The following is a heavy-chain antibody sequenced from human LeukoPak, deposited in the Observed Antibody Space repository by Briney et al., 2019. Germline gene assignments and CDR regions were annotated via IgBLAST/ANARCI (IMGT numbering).Heavy chain of an antibody. CDR2: IYYSGST. CDR3: ARDRDEGAFDI. J-gene: IGHJ3*02. D-gene: IGHD3-10*01. CDR1: GGSVSSGSYY. Sequence: SETLSLTCTVSGGSVSSGSYYWSWIRQPPGKGLEWIGYIYYSGSTNYNPSLKSRVTISVDTSKNQFSLKLSSVTAADTAVYYCARDRDEGAFDIRGQGTMVTVSS. V-gene: IGHV4-61*01.